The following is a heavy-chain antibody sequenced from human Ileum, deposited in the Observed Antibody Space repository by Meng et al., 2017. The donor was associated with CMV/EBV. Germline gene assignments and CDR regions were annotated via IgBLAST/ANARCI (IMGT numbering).Heavy chain of an antibody. CDR1: GGPITSYY. Sequence: SEILSLTCSVSGGPITSYYWSWIRQPPGKGLEWIRYLYYSQTAYYNPSLTSRVTISVDMFKTQVSLRLSSVTAADAAVYFCASAQSPVHYLNCFDPWGQGMLVTVSS. CDR3: ASAQSPVHYLNCFDP. D-gene: IGHD1-26*01. V-gene: IGHV4-59*01. CDR2: LYYSQTA. J-gene: IGHJ5*02.